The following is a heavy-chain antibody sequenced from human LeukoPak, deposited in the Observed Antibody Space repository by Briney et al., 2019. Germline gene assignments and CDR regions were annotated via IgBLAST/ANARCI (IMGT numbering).Heavy chain of an antibody. CDR3: ARGNSIYYGMDV. V-gene: IGHV3-21*01. CDR2: ITSSSTNI. CDR1: GFTFSTYT. J-gene: IGHJ6*02. Sequence: PGGSLRLSCAASGFTFSTYTMNWVRQAPGKGPGWVSSITSSSTNIFYSDSLKGRFTVSRDNAKNSLYLQMNSLRAEDTAVYYCARGNSIYYGMDVWGQGTTVTVSS. D-gene: IGHD4-23*01.